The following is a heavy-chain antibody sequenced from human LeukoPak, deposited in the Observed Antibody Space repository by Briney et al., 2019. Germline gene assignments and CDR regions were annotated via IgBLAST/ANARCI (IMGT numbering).Heavy chain of an antibody. CDR2: MNPNSGST. CDR3: ARGRSTGYPYYFEY. CDR1: GYTFTSYD. J-gene: IGHJ4*02. V-gene: IGHV1-8*03. D-gene: IGHD5-12*01. Sequence: ASVKVSCKASGYTFTSYDINWVRQATGQGLEWMGCMNPNSGSTGYAQKFQGRVTITRNTSISTAYMELSGLRSEDTAVYYCARGRSTGYPYYFEYWGQGTLVTVSS.